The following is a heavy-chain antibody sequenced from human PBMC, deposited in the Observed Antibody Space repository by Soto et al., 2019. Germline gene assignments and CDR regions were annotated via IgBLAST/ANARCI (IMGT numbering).Heavy chain of an antibody. D-gene: IGHD3-22*01. Sequence: GESLKISCAASGFTFSSCSMNWVRQAPGKGLEWVSYISGSSTYIDYADSVKGRFTISRDNAKNSLDLQMNSLRADDTAVYYCARDYYDSSGYAAFFDYWGQGTLVTGSS. V-gene: IGHV3-21*01. CDR3: ARDYYDSSGYAAFFDY. CDR1: GFTFSSCS. CDR2: ISGSSTYI. J-gene: IGHJ4*02.